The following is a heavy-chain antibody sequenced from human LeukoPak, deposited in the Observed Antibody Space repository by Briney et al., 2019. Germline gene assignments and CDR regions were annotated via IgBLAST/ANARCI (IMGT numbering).Heavy chain of an antibody. Sequence: GGSPRLSCAASGFTFSSYAMSWVRQAPGKGLEWVSAISGSGGSTYYADSVKGRFTISRDNSKNTLYLQMNSLRAEDTAVYYCAKDPFGWQWPYNFDYWGQGTLVTVSS. D-gene: IGHD6-19*01. V-gene: IGHV3-23*01. J-gene: IGHJ4*02. CDR2: ISGSGGST. CDR3: AKDPFGWQWPYNFDY. CDR1: GFTFSSYA.